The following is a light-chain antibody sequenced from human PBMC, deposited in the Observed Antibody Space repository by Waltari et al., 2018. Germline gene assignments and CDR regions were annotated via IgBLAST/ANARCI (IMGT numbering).Light chain of an antibody. J-gene: IGKJ4*02. CDR1: QSLTDY. V-gene: IGKV1-39*01. Sequence: DIQLTQSPSSLSASIGDRVTITCRASQSLTDYVNWYQKLPGTAPKLLVYGASNVPSGVPSRFSGSRSGTEVAHTSSSVQPEDFATYSCRQGYGNPITFGGGTKVDI. CDR2: GAS. CDR3: RQGYGNPIT.